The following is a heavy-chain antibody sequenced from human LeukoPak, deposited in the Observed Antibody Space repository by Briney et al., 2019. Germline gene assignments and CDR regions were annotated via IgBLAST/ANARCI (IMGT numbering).Heavy chain of an antibody. V-gene: IGHV3-7*04. CDR2: IKLDGSAK. CDR3: AREDITAACDY. CDR1: GFTFTSYW. J-gene: IGHJ4*02. D-gene: IGHD6-13*01. Sequence: GGSLRLSCAASGFTFTSYWMSWVRQAPGKGLEWVAHIKLDGSAKNYVDSVKGRFTISRDNAKNSAFLQMNSLTAEDTAVYYCAREDITAACDYWGLGTLVTVSS.